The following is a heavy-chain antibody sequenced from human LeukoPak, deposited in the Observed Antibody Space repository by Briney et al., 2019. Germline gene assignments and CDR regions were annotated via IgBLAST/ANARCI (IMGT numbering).Heavy chain of an antibody. CDR2: IIPIFGTA. J-gene: IGHJ6*02. V-gene: IGHV1-69*13. CDR1: GGTFSSYA. Sequence: ASVTVSCTASGGTFSSYAISWVRQAPGQGLEWMGGIIPIFGTANYAQKFQGRVTITADESTSTAYMELSSLRSEDTAVYYCARAELPPRPLSYYYYYGMDVWGQGTTVTVSS. CDR3: ARAELPPRPLSYYYYYGMDV. D-gene: IGHD1-7*01.